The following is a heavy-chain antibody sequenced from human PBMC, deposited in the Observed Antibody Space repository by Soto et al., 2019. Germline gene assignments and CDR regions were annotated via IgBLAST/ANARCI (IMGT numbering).Heavy chain of an antibody. CDR3: AQPLSGMLRGNFDS. V-gene: IGHV3-23*01. D-gene: IGHD3-10*01. CDR2: ISGGGSA. CDR1: GFTFSSYA. J-gene: IGHJ4*02. Sequence: GGSLRLSCAASGFTFSSYAMNWVRQAPGKGLEWVSSISGGGSAYYADSVKGRFTISRDTSKNTVYLQMNSLRAEDTAVYYCAQPLSGMLRGNFDSWGQGTLVTVSS.